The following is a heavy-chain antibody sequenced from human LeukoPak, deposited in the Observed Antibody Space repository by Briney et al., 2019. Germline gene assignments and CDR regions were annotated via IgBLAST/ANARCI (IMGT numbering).Heavy chain of an antibody. V-gene: IGHV1-69*13. D-gene: IGHD5-18*01. CDR2: IIPIFGTA. J-gene: IGHJ4*02. Sequence: SVKVSCKASGGTFSSYAISWVRQAPGQGFEWMGGIIPIFGTANYAQKFQGRVTITADESTSTAYMELSSLRSEDTAVYYCARVGYSYGYAYFDYWGQGTLVTVSS. CDR1: GGTFSSYA. CDR3: ARVGYSYGYAYFDY.